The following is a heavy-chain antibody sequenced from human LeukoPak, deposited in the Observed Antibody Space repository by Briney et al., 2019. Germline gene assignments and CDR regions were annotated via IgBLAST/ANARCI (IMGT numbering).Heavy chain of an antibody. J-gene: IGHJ4*02. D-gene: IGHD2-2*01. CDR3: TTDGTGYCSSSGCYAFDY. CDR2: IKSKGDNGAT. Sequence: TGGSLRLSCAASGLTFINAWMSWVHQAPGKGLEWVGRIKSKGDNGATDYAAPVKDRFTISRDDSKNTLYLQMNSLKTEDTAVYYCTTDGTGYCSSSGCYAFDYWGQGTLVTVSS. CDR1: GLTFINAW. V-gene: IGHV3-15*01.